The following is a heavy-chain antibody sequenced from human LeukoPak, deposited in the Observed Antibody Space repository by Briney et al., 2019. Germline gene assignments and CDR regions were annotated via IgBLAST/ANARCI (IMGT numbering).Heavy chain of an antibody. Sequence: PSETLSLTCTVSGGSISSGSYYWSWIRQPAGKGLEWIGRIYTSGSTDYNPSLKSRVTMSVDTSKNQFSLKLSSVTAADTAVYYCASYGSGSYAFDIWGQGTTVTVSS. J-gene: IGHJ3*02. CDR3: ASYGSGSYAFDI. CDR1: GGSISSGSYY. V-gene: IGHV4-61*02. CDR2: IYTSGST. D-gene: IGHD3-10*01.